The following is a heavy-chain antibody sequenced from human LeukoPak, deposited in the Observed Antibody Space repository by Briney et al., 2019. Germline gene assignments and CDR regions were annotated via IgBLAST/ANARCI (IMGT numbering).Heavy chain of an antibody. D-gene: IGHD2-21*02. V-gene: IGHV5-51*01. J-gene: IGHJ5*02. Sequence: GESLKISCKGSGYSFTSYWIGWVRQMPGKGLEWMGIIYPGDSDTRYSPSFQGQVTISADKSISTAYLQWSSLKASDTAMYYCARGAYCGGDCSNLNWFDPWGQGTLVTVSS. CDR2: IYPGDSDT. CDR1: GYSFTSYW. CDR3: ARGAYCGGDCSNLNWFDP.